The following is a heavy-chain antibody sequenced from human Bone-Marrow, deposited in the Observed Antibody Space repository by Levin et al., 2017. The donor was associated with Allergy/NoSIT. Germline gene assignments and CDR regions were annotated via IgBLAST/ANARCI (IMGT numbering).Heavy chain of an antibody. CDR1: GFTFSNAW. CDR3: TGCGGSCHSPDGMDV. D-gene: IGHD2-15*01. J-gene: IGHJ6*04. CDR2: IKSKTDGGTT. Sequence: GGSLRLSCAASGFTFSNAWMSWVRQAPGKGLEWVGRIKSKTDGGTTDYAAPVKGRFTISRDDSKNTLYLQMNSLKTEDTAVYYCTGCGGSCHSPDGMDVWGKGTTVTVSS. V-gene: IGHV3-15*01.